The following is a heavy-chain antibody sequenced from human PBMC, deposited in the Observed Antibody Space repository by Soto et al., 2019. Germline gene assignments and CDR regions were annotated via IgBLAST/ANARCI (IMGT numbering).Heavy chain of an antibody. CDR1: GYTFTNYA. CDR3: ARGGMTIYYYCDMDV. D-gene: IGHD3-3*01. J-gene: IGHJ6*02. Sequence: ASVKVSCKASGYTFTNYAIHWVRQAPGQRLEWMGWIHAGNGNTKYSQKFQGRVTIIRDTSASTAYMELSSLRSGDTAVYYCARGGMTIYYYCDMDVWGQATTVTVS. V-gene: IGHV1-3*01. CDR2: IHAGNGNT.